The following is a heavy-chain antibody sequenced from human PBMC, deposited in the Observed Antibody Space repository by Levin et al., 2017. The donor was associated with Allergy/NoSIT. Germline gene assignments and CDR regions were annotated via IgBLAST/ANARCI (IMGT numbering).Heavy chain of an antibody. J-gene: IGHJ6*02. D-gene: IGHD3-10*01. V-gene: IGHV4-30-4*01. CDR2: IYYSGNT. Sequence: SQTLSLTCTVSGVSISSGDYYWRWLRQPPGKGLEWIGYIYYSGNTYYNPSLKSRVTISVDTSKNQFSLKLSSVTAAHTAVYYCARVFGGYYGSGTFYYYGMDVWGQGTTVTVSS. CDR1: GVSISSGDYY. CDR3: ARVFGGYYGSGTFYYYGMDV.